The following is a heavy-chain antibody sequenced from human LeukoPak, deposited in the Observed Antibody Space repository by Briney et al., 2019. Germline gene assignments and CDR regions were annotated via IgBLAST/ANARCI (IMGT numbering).Heavy chain of an antibody. Sequence: GGSLRLSCAASGFTFSHYYMSWIRQAPGKGLEWVSYISSGGSTIYYADSVKGRFTISRDNAKNSLYLQMNSLRAEDTAVYYCASTRAYAFDIWGQGTMVTVSS. J-gene: IGHJ3*02. CDR3: ASTRAYAFDI. V-gene: IGHV3-11*01. CDR2: ISSGGSTI. CDR1: GFTFSHYY.